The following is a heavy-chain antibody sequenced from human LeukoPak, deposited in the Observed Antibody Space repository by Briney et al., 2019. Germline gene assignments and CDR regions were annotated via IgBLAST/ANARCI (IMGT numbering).Heavy chain of an antibody. Sequence: GRSLRLSCAASGFTFSSYGMHWVRQAPGKGLEWVALISYDGSNKYYAESVKGRFTISRDNSKNTLYLQMNSLRAEDTAVYYCAKDLGSSGWFNDYWGQGTLVTVSS. D-gene: IGHD6-19*01. CDR1: GFTFSSYG. CDR3: AKDLGSSGWFNDY. J-gene: IGHJ4*02. CDR2: ISYDGSNK. V-gene: IGHV3-30*18.